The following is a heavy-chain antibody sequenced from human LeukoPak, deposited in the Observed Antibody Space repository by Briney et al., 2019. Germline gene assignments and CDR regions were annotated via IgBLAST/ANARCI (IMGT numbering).Heavy chain of an antibody. Sequence: SETLSLTCAVYGGSFSSYYWGWIRQPPGKGLEWIGSIYYSGSTYYNPSLKSRVTISVDTSKNQFSLKLSSVTAADTAVYYCARLGVWFGANGFDPWGQGTLVTVSS. J-gene: IGHJ5*02. CDR2: IYYSGST. V-gene: IGHV4-39*01. CDR3: ARLGVWFGANGFDP. D-gene: IGHD3-10*01. CDR1: GGSFSSYY.